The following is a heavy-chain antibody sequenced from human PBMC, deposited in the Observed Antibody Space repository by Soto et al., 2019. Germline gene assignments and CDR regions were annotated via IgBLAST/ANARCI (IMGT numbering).Heavy chain of an antibody. CDR2: IKSKTDGETT. D-gene: IGHD2-2*01. J-gene: IGHJ4*02. V-gene: IGHV3-15*01. CDR3: TTEEIVSAGIYFDY. Sequence: TGGSLRLSSAATGFTFSNAWMVWVRQAPGRGLEGIGLIKSKTDGETTAYAAPVKGRFTISRDDSKNTVYLQMDSLKAEDTGVYYCTTEEIVSAGIYFDYWGQGTLVTVSS. CDR1: GFTFSNAW.